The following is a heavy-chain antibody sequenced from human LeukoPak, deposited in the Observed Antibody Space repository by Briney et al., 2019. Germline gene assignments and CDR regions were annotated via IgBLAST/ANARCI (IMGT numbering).Heavy chain of an antibody. J-gene: IGHJ3*02. CDR3: AKDISPGTWLADAFDI. CDR1: GFTFDDYA. V-gene: IGHV3-43*02. CDR2: ISGDGGST. D-gene: IGHD5-24*01. Sequence: PGGSLRLSCAASGFTFDDYAMHWVRQAPGKGLEWVSLISGDGGSTYYADSVKGRFTISRDNSKNSLYLQMNRLRTEDTALYYCAKDISPGTWLADAFDIWGQGPMVTVSS.